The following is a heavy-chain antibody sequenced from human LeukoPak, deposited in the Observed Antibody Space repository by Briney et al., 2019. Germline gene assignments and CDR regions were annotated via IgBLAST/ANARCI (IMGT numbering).Heavy chain of an antibody. J-gene: IGHJ4*02. Sequence: GGSLRLSCAASGFTFDDYGMSWVRQAPGKGLEWVANIKEDGSEKHYVDSVKGRFTISRDNAKNSLYLQMNSLRAEDTAVYYCARDRYASYWGQGTLVTVSS. CDR3: ARDRYASY. CDR2: IKEDGSEK. V-gene: IGHV3-7*01. D-gene: IGHD2-2*01. CDR1: GFTFDDYG.